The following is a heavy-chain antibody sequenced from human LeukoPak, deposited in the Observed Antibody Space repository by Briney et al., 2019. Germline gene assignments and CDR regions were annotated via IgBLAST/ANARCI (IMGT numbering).Heavy chain of an antibody. CDR1: GYTFTGDW. V-gene: IGHV5-51*01. Sequence: GESLKISCKASGYTFTGDWIGWVRQMPGKGLEWVGNIQPGNPEIRYSPSFQGQVTLSADKSISTAYLQWSSLKASDTAMYYCARRHYYYDRSGFYYYFDTWGQGTQVTVSS. CDR3: ARRHYYYDRSGFYYYFDT. J-gene: IGHJ4*02. CDR2: IQPGNPEI. D-gene: IGHD3-22*01.